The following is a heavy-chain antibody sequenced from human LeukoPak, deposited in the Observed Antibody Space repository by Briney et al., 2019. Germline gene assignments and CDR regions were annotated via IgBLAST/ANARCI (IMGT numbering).Heavy chain of an antibody. CDR3: AKDLAGGSGSYCPGNY. J-gene: IGHJ4*02. CDR2: ISYDGSNK. V-gene: IGHV3-30*18. CDR1: GFTFSSSG. D-gene: IGHD3-10*01. Sequence: PGGSLRLSCAASGFTFSSSGMHWVRQAPGKGLEWVAVISYDGSNKYYADSVKGRFTISRDNSKNTLYLQMNSLRAEDTAVYYCAKDLAGGSGSYCPGNYWGQGTLVTVSS.